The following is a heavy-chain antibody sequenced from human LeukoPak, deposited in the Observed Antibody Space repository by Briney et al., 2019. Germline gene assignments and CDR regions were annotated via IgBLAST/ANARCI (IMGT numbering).Heavy chain of an antibody. D-gene: IGHD2-2*01. CDR3: ARCSTSYYEFGY. CDR2: INPNSGST. V-gene: IGHV1-2*02. J-gene: IGHJ4*02. CDR1: GYTFTGYY. Sequence: GASVKVSCKPSGYTFTGYYMHWVRQAPGQGLEWMGWINPNSGSTNYAQKFQGRVTMTRDTSISTAYMELSRLTSDDAAVYYCARCSTSYYEFGYWGQGTLVTVSS.